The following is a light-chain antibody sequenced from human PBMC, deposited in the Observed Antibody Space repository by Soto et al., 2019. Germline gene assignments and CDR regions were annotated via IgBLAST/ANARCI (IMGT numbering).Light chain of an antibody. CDR3: QQSYSTPPT. J-gene: IGKJ1*01. CDR1: QSSGRN. V-gene: IGKV1-39*01. CDR2: TSS. Sequence: IQMTQSPAALSAFVGGTGNISCRASQSSGRNLTWYQQKPGQAPTLLIYTSSSLQSGVPSRFSGSGSGTDFILTISSLQPEDFATYYCQQSYSTPPTFGQGTKVDIK.